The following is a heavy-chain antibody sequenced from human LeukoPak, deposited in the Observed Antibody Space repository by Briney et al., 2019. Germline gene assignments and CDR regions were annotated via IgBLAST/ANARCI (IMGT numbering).Heavy chain of an antibody. J-gene: IGHJ4*02. CDR1: GFTFSNYG. CDR3: ARDSCYYGDYCGPDY. D-gene: IGHD4-17*01. Sequence: GGSLRLSCAASGFTFSNYGMNWVRQAPGKGLEWVSGITGNGATTYYADSVKGRFTISRDNSKNTLFLQMNSLRPEDTAVYYCARDSCYYGDYCGPDYWGQGTLVTVSS. CDR2: ITGNGATT. V-gene: IGHV3-23*01.